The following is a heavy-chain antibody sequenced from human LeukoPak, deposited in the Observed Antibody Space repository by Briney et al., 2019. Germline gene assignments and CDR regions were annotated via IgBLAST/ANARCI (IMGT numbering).Heavy chain of an antibody. Sequence: GGSLRLSCAASGFIVSDNYMTWVRQAPGKGLEWVSAISGSGGSTYYADSVKGRFTISRDNSKNTLYLQMNSLRAEDTAVYYCANTYIVGATMYYFDYWGQGTLVTVSS. CDR2: ISGSGGST. V-gene: IGHV3-23*01. CDR3: ANTYIVGATMYYFDY. CDR1: GFIVSDNY. J-gene: IGHJ4*02. D-gene: IGHD1-26*01.